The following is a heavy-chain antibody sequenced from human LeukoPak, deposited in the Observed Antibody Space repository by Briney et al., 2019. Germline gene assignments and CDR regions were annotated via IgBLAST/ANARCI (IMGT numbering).Heavy chain of an antibody. J-gene: IGHJ4*02. Sequence: GGSLRLSCAVSGVTVSSYFMSWVRQAPGKGLEWVSSISSSSSYIYYADSVKGRFTISRDNAKNSLYLQMNSLRAEDTAVYYCARDRVLRFLEWTNWGQGTLVTVSS. CDR2: ISSSSSYI. D-gene: IGHD3-3*01. V-gene: IGHV3-21*01. CDR1: GVTVSSYF. CDR3: ARDRVLRFLEWTN.